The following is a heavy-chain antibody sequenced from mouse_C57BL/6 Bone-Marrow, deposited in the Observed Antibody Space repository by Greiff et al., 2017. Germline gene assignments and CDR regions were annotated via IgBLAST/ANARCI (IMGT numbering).Heavy chain of an antibody. CDR3: ASFSHYYGSSYGYYAMDY. D-gene: IGHD1-1*01. Sequence: QVQLQQPGAELVKPGASVKMSCKASGYTFTSYWITWVKQRPGQGLEWIGDIYPGSGSTNYNEKFKSKATLTVDTSSSTAYMQLSSLTSYDSAVYYCASFSHYYGSSYGYYAMDYWGQGTSVTVSS. CDR2: IYPGSGST. V-gene: IGHV1-55*01. CDR1: GYTFTSYW. J-gene: IGHJ4*01.